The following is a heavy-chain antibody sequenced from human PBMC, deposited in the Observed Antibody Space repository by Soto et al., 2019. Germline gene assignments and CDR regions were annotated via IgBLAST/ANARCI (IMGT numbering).Heavy chain of an antibody. CDR3: AKDRRYDSSGLFDY. D-gene: IGHD3-22*01. Sequence: EVQLLESGGGLVQPGGSLRLSCAASGFTFSSYAMSWVRQAPGKGLKWVSAISGSGGSTYYADSVKVRFTISRDNSKNTLYLQMNSRRAEDTAVYYCAKDRRYDSSGLFDYWGQGTLVTVSS. J-gene: IGHJ4*02. CDR1: GFTFSSYA. CDR2: ISGSGGST. V-gene: IGHV3-23*01.